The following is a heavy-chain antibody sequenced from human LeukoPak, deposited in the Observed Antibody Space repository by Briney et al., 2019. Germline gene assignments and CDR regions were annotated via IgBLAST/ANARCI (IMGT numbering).Heavy chain of an antibody. CDR3: ARAPGIAAAVYYYYYMDV. CDR2: MNPNSGNT. CDR1: GYTFTSYD. J-gene: IGHJ6*03. Sequence: GPVKVSCKASGYTFTSYDINWVRQATGQGLEWMGWMNPNSGNTGYAQKFQGRVTITRNTSISTAYMELSSLRSEDTAVYYCARAPGIAAAVYYYYYMDVWGKGTTVTVSS. V-gene: IGHV1-8*03. D-gene: IGHD6-13*01.